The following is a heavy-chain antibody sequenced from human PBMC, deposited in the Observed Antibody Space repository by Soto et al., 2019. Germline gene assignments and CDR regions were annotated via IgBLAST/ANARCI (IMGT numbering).Heavy chain of an antibody. J-gene: IGHJ4*02. CDR2: IWYDGSNE. D-gene: IGHD1-7*01. CDR1: GFTFSSYA. V-gene: IGHV3-33*01. CDR3: ARGRRTGSTEVFDY. Sequence: QVQLVESGGGVVQPGRSLRISCAASGFTFSSYAMYWVRQAPGKGLEWVAVIWYDGSNEFYADSVRGRFTISRDNSKDTLYLQMNSLRGEDTAVYYCARGRRTGSTEVFDYWGQGTLVTVSS.